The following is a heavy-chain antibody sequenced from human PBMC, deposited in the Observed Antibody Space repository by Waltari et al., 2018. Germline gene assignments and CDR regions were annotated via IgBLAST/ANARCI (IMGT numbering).Heavy chain of an antibody. CDR2: IWFDGSDK. CDR1: GFPFSPLG. Sequence: QVNLVASGGGLVQPGGSLRLSCAPSGFPFSPLGMHWVRQAPGKGLEWVALIWFDGSDKFYADSVRGRFTISRDNSARTLYLDMDSLRLDDTAMYYCAKDAFGNTYLDFWGQGTLVTVSS. D-gene: IGHD2-2*02. J-gene: IGHJ4*02. CDR3: AKDAFGNTYLDF. V-gene: IGHV3-30*02.